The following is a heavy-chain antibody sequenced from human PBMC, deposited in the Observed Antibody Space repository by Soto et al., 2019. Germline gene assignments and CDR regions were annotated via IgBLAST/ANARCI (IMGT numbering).Heavy chain of an antibody. CDR1: GVSISSPHHN. V-gene: IGHV4-30-4*01. D-gene: IGHD4-17*01. CDR2: IHYSGTT. J-gene: IGHJ6*02. CDR3: ARAHYGDYGYGMDV. Sequence: SETLSLTCTVSGVSISSPHHNWSWIRQYPGKGLEWIGFIHYSGTTNYNPSLKSRVTISLDTSMNQFSLKLSSVTAADTAVYYCARAHYGDYGYGMDVWGQGTTVTVSS.